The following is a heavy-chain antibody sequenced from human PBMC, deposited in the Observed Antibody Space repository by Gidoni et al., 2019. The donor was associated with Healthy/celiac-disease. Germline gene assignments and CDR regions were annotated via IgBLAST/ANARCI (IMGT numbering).Heavy chain of an antibody. J-gene: IGHJ5*02. CDR2: ISWNSGSI. Sequence: EVQLVESGGGLVQPGRSLRLSCAASGFTFDDYAMHWVRQAPGKGLEWVSGISWNSGSIGYADSVKGRFTISRDNAKNSLYLQMNSLRAEDTALYYCAKDLKRWLQSNRFDPWGQGTLVTVSS. D-gene: IGHD5-12*01. V-gene: IGHV3-9*01. CDR1: GFTFDDYA. CDR3: AKDLKRWLQSNRFDP.